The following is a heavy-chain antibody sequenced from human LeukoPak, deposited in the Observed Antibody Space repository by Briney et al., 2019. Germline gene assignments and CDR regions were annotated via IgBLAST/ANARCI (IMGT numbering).Heavy chain of an antibody. D-gene: IGHD3-9*01. CDR1: GFTFSSYW. CDR3: ARDSNYDILTGFLYYYYYYGMDV. CDR2: INSDGSST. V-gene: IGHV3-74*01. J-gene: IGHJ6*04. Sequence: GGSLRLSCAASGFTFSSYWMHWVRQAPGKGLVWVSRINSDGSSTSYADSVKGRFTISRDNAKNTLYLQMYSLRAEDTAVYYYARDSNYDILTGFLYYYYYYGMDVWGKGTTVTVSS.